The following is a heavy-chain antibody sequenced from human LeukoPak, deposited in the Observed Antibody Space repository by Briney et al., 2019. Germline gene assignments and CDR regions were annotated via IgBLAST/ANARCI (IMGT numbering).Heavy chain of an antibody. D-gene: IGHD3-22*01. CDR1: GFTFSSYE. CDR3: ARHRDSSGYYYYYMDV. Sequence: PGGSLRLSCAASGFTFSSYEMNWVRQAPGKGLEWVSYISSSGSTIYYADSVKGRFTISRDNAKNSLYLQMNSLRAEDTAVYYCARHRDSSGYYYYYMDVWGKGTTVTVSS. CDR2: ISSSGSTI. V-gene: IGHV3-48*03. J-gene: IGHJ6*03.